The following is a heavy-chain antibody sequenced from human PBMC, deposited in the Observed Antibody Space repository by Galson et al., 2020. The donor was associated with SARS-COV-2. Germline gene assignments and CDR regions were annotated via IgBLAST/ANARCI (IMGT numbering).Heavy chain of an antibody. Sequence: GGSLRLSCAASGFTFSSYAMHWVRQAPGKGLEWVAVISSDGSNKYYADSVKGRFTISRDNSKNTLYLQMNSLRAEDTAVYYCAREAGGGDGWFDPWGQGTLVTVSS. D-gene: IGHD2-21*01. CDR2: ISSDGSNK. CDR3: AREAGGGDGWFDP. V-gene: IGHV3-30-3*01. CDR1: GFTFSSYA. J-gene: IGHJ5*02.